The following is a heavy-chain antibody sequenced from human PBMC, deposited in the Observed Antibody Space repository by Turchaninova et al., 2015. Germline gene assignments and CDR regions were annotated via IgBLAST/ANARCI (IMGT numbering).Heavy chain of an antibody. CDR2: INHSGST. CDR1: GGSFSGYS. D-gene: IGHD6-13*01. V-gene: IGHV4-34*01. Sequence: QVQLQQWGEGLLKPSETLSPTFAVYGGSFSGYSWNCMRQPPGKGPEWIGEINHSGSTNYNPSLKSRVTISVDTSKNQFSLKLSSVTAADTAVYYCARGGAAAGMTPHFDYWGQGTLVTVSS. CDR3: ARGGAAAGMTPHFDY. J-gene: IGHJ4*02.